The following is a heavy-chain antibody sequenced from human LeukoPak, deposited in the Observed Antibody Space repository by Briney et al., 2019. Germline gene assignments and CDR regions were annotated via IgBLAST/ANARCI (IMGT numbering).Heavy chain of an antibody. CDR1: GYTFADYY. V-gene: IGHV1-2*02. CDR3: ARRYCSSTSCYYFDY. D-gene: IGHD2-2*01. J-gene: IGHJ4*02. Sequence: ASVKVSCKASGYTFADYYMHWVRQAPGQGLEWMGWINVNRGGTNYAQRFQGRVTMTRDTSITTAYMELSRLKSDDTAVYYCARRYCSSTSCYYFDYWGQGTLVTVSS. CDR2: INVNRGGT.